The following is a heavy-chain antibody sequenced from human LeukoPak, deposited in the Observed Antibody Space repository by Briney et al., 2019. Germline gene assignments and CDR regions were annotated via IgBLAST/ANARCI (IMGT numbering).Heavy chain of an antibody. Sequence: ASVKVSCKTSGYTFTMYGVSWVRQAPGRGLQWLGWISPRNGNATYAQDLQGRVTMTTDTSTTTAYLELRSLRSDETAIYYCARDLNYVTLGYNILADVGYYFDYWGQGSLVTVSS. V-gene: IGHV1-18*01. D-gene: IGHD3-9*01. CDR3: ARDLNYVTLGYNILADVGYYFDY. CDR2: ISPRNGNA. J-gene: IGHJ4*02. CDR1: GYTFTMYG.